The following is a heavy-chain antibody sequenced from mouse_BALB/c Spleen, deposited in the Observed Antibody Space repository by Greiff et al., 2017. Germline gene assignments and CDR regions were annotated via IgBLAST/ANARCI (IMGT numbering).Heavy chain of an antibody. D-gene: IGHD2-1*01. J-gene: IGHJ3*01. CDR2: ISSGGSYT. Sequence: DVQLVESGGGLVKPGGSLKLSCAASGFTFSSYAMSWVRQSPEKRLEWVAEISSGGSYTYYPDTVTGRFTISRDNAKNTLYLEMSSLRSEDTAMYYCAREGYGNPWFAYWGQGTLVTVSA. CDR1: GFTFSSYA. V-gene: IGHV5-9-4*01. CDR3: AREGYGNPWFAY.